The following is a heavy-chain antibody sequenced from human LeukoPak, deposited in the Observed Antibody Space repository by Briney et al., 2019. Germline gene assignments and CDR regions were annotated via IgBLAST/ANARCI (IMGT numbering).Heavy chain of an antibody. CDR3: AELGITMIGGV. J-gene: IGHJ6*04. CDR2: ISSSGSTI. V-gene: IGHV3-48*03. Sequence: GSLRLSCAASGFTSSSYEMNWVRQAPGKGLEWVSYISSSGSTIYYADSVKGRFTISRDNAKNSLYLQMNSLRAEDTAVYYCAELGITMIGGVWGKGTTVTISS. CDR1: GFTSSSYE. D-gene: IGHD3-10*02.